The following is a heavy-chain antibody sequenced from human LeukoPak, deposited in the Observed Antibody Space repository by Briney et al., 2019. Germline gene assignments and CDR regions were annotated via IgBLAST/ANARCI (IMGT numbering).Heavy chain of an antibody. CDR3: ARGPGSSSWYLFDY. CDR1: GFTFSSYA. J-gene: IGHJ4*02. D-gene: IGHD6-13*01. CDR2: ISYDRSNK. V-gene: IGHV3-30*09. Sequence: GRSLRLSCAASGFTFSSYAIHWVRQAPGKGLEWVAVISYDRSNKYYADSVKGRFAISRDNSKNTLYLQMNSLTIEDTAVYYCARGPGSSSWYLFDYWGQGTLVTVSS.